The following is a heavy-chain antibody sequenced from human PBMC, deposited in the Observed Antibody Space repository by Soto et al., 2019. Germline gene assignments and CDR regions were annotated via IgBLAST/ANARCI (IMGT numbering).Heavy chain of an antibody. J-gene: IGHJ3*02. CDR3: ANDWREYDSNALDAFEI. Sequence: GGFMRLSSAASGFTFSNYGMHWVRRAPGKGLEWVAVITYDGRNKYYADSLKGRFTISRDNSENTLSLQMNSLTPEDTAVYYCANDWREYDSNALDAFEICGQGTMVTVSS. V-gene: IGHV3-30*18. CDR2: ITYDGRNK. CDR1: GFTFSNYG. D-gene: IGHD3-22*01.